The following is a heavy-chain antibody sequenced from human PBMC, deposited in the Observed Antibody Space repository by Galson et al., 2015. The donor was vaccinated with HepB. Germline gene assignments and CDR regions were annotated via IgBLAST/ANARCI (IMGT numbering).Heavy chain of an antibody. CDR2: ISGSGGST. D-gene: IGHD1-26*01. Sequence: SLRLSCAASGFTFSSYAMSWVRQAPGKGLEWVSAISGSGGSTYYADSVKGRFTISRDNSKNTLYLQMNSLRAEDTAVYYCAKDKGGSESYPNWFDPWGQGTLVTVSS. V-gene: IGHV3-23*01. CDR1: GFTFSSYA. CDR3: AKDKGGSESYPNWFDP. J-gene: IGHJ5*02.